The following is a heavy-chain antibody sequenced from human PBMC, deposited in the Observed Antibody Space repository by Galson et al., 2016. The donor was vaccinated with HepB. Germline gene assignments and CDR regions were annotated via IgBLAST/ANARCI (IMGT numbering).Heavy chain of an antibody. CDR3: ASSHIPYYYDY. Sequence: SLRLSCAASGFSFSNHWMIWGRQAPGKGLEWVAQMNQDGSQKDYVDSVKGRFTISRDNAKNSLYLQMDSLRAEDTAVYHCASSHIPYYYDYWGQGTLVTVSS. D-gene: IGHD2-2*02. CDR2: MNQDGSQK. CDR1: GFSFSNHW. J-gene: IGHJ4*02. V-gene: IGHV3-7*02.